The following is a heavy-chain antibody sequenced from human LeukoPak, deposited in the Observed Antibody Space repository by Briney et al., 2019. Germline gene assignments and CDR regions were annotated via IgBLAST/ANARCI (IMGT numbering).Heavy chain of an antibody. CDR3: ARDLKYYGSGSYWWFDP. D-gene: IGHD3-10*01. CDR1: GGSTSSYY. J-gene: IGHJ5*02. V-gene: IGHV4-59*12. CDR2: TYYSGST. Sequence: SETLSLTCTVSGGSTSSYYWSWIRQPPGKGLEWIGYTYYSGSTNYNPSLKSRVTISVDTSKNQFSLKLSSVTAADTAVYYCARDLKYYGSGSYWWFDPWGQGTLVTVSS.